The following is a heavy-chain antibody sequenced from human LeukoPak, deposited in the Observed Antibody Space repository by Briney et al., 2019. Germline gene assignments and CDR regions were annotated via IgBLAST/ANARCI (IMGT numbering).Heavy chain of an antibody. CDR2: INPSGGST. D-gene: IGHD1-26*01. CDR3: ARELDAYGSSSDI. J-gene: IGHJ3*02. V-gene: IGHV1-46*01. Sequence: ASVKVSCKASGYTFTGYHMHWVRQAPGQGLEWMGIINPSGGSTSYAQKFQGRVTMTRDMSTSTVYMELSSLRSEDTAVYYCARELDAYGSSSDIWGQGTMVTVSS. CDR1: GYTFTGYH.